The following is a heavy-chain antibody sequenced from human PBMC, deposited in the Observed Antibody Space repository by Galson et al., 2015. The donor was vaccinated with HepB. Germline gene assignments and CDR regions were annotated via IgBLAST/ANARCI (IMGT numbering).Heavy chain of an antibody. V-gene: IGHV3-23*01. Sequence: SLRLSCAASGFTFSSFAMSWVRQAPGKGLEWVSGISSSGGGIFYADSVKGRFTVSRDNSKSTLFLQMNSLRAEDTAIYYCVKQRGRLLAYFFDYWGQGTLVTVSS. CDR3: VKQRGRLLAYFFDY. CDR1: GFTFSSFA. CDR2: ISSSGGGI. J-gene: IGHJ4*02. D-gene: IGHD3-10*01.